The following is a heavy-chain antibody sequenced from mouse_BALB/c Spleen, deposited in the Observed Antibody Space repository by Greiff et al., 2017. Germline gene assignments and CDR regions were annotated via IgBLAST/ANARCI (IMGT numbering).Heavy chain of an antibody. D-gene: IGHD2-2*01. CDR2: IYWDDDK. J-gene: IGHJ4*01. CDR3: ARREDGYDSSYAMDY. CDR1: GFSLSTSGMG. Sequence: QVTLKESGPGILQPSQTLSLTCSFSGFSLSTSGMGVSWIRQPSGKGLEWLAHIYWDDDKRYNPSLKSRLTISKDTSRNQVFLKITSVDTADTATYYCARREDGYDSSYAMDYWGQGTSVTVSS. V-gene: IGHV8-12*01.